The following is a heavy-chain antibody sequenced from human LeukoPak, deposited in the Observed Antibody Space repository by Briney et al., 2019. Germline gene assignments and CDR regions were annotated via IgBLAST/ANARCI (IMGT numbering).Heavy chain of an antibody. D-gene: IGHD5-24*01. Sequence: GGSLRLSCEASGFTFSQYGMHWVRQAPGKGLEWVADMWFDGSKQNYADSVKGRFTISRDNSKNTLYLQLNSLRAEDTALYFCAREMSTITGKDFLDSWGQGILVTVSS. V-gene: IGHV3-33*01. J-gene: IGHJ4*02. CDR2: MWFDGSKQ. CDR3: AREMSTITGKDFLDS. CDR1: GFTFSQYG.